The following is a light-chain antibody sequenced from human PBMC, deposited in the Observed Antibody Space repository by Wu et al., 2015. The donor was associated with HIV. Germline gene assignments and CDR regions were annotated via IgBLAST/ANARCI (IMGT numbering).Light chain of an antibody. CDR2: DAS. J-gene: IGKJ1*01. CDR3: QQRSNWPPWT. V-gene: IGKV3-11*01. Sequence: EVVLTQSPDTLSLSPGESAMLSCRASESVLTYLGWYQQKPGQPPRLLIYDASNRATGIPARFSGSGSGTDFTLTISSLEPEDFAVYYCQQRSNWPPWTFGQGTKVEIK. CDR1: ESVLTY.